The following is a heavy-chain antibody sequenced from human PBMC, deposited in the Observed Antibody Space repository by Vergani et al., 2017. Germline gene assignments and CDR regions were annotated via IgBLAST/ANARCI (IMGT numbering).Heavy chain of an antibody. V-gene: IGHV3-9*01. CDR3: AKEDHIPAAPVGTEYFQH. CDR2: ISWNSGSK. J-gene: IGHJ1*01. CDR1: GFTFADYA. Sequence: EVQLVESGGGLVQPGRSLRLSCAASGFTFADYAMHWVRQAPGKGLEWVSGISWNSGSKGYADSVKGRFTISRDNAKNSLYLQMNSLRAEDTALYYCAKEDHIPAAPVGTEYFQHWGQGTLVTVSS. D-gene: IGHD2-2*01.